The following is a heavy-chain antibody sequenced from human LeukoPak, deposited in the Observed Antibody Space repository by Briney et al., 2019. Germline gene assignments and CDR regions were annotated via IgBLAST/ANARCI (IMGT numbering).Heavy chain of an antibody. CDR1: GFTFSNAW. D-gene: IGHD6-19*01. CDR2: IWFDGSNK. V-gene: IGHV3-33*06. J-gene: IGHJ6*02. CDR3: AKAVAATGHYYFGMDV. Sequence: GGSLRLSCAASGFTFSNAWMSWVRQAPGKGLEWVAVIWFDGSNKYYADSVKGRLTISRDNSKSTLYLQMSSLRAEDTAVYYCAKAVAATGHYYFGMDVWGQGTTVTVSS.